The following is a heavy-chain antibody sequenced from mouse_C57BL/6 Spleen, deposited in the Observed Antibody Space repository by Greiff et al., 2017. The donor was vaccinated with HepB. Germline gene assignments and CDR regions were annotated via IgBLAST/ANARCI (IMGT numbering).Heavy chain of an antibody. CDR3: ARSRGWGYFDY. CDR2: INPNNGGT. D-gene: IGHD3-3*01. CDR1: GYTFTDYY. Sequence: VQLQQSGPELVKPGASVKISCKASGYTFTDYYMNWVKQSHGKSLEWIGDINPNNGGTSYNQKFKGKATLTVDKSSSTAYMELRSLTSEDSAVYYCARSRGWGYFDYWGQGTTLTVSS. J-gene: IGHJ2*01. V-gene: IGHV1-26*01.